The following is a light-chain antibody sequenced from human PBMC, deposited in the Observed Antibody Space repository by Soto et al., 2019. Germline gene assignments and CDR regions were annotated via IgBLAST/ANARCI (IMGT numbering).Light chain of an antibody. Sequence: DIQMTQSPSTLPASVGDRVTITCRASQSINMWLAWYQQKPGKAPKLLIYRASSLESGVPSRFSGSGSGTEFTLTISSLQSEDFATYYCLQYNTDFRTFGQGTKVDIK. CDR2: RAS. J-gene: IGKJ1*01. V-gene: IGKV1-5*03. CDR1: QSINMW. CDR3: LQYNTDFRT.